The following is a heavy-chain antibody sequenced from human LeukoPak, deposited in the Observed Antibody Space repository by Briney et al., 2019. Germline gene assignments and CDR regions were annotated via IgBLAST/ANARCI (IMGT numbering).Heavy chain of an antibody. CDR3: ARDLRSSGYYAFDY. CDR2: TSSSDAGT. Sequence: GGSLRLSCAASGFTLSSYAMSWVRQAPGKGLEWVSATSSSDAGTYYAESVRGRFTTSRDNAKNSLYLQMNTLRAEDTAVYYCARDLRSSGYYAFDYWGQGTLVTVSS. CDR1: GFTLSSYA. V-gene: IGHV3-23*01. J-gene: IGHJ4*02. D-gene: IGHD3-22*01.